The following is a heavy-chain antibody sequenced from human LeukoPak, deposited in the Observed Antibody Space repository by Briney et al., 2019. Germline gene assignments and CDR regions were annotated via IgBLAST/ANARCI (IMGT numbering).Heavy chain of an antibody. J-gene: IGHJ6*02. Sequence: PGGSLRLSCAASGFTFSGSAMHWVRQASGKGLEWVGRIRSKANSYATAYAASVKGRFTISRENAKNSLYLQMNSLRAGDTAVYYCARGKRLITMVRGVIPSYGMDVWGQGTTVTVSS. CDR3: ARGKRLITMVRGVIPSYGMDV. D-gene: IGHD3-10*01. V-gene: IGHV3-73*01. CDR1: GFTFSGSA. CDR2: IRSKANSYAT.